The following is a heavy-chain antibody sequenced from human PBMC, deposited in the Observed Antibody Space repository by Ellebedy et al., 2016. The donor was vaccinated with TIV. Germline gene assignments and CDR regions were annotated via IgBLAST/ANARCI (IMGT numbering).Heavy chain of an antibody. D-gene: IGHD5-18*01. J-gene: IGHJ4*02. Sequence: GESLKISCAASGFTFSSYAMSWVRQAPGKGLEWVSAFSGSGGSTYYADSVKGRFTISRDNSKNTLYLQMNSLRAEDTAVYYCAKYTAMVIFGYWGQGTLVTVSS. CDR3: AKYTAMVIFGY. V-gene: IGHV3-23*01. CDR1: GFTFSSYA. CDR2: FSGSGGST.